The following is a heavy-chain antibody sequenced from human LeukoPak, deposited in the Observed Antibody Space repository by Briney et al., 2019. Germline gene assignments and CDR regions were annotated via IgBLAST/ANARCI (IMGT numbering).Heavy chain of an antibody. CDR1: GFTFSSYS. D-gene: IGHD6-19*01. CDR3: ARGKAVAGTFSWFDP. J-gene: IGHJ5*02. V-gene: IGHV3-48*01. Sequence: PGGSLRLSCAASGFTFSSYSMNWVRQAPGKGLEWVSYISSSSSTINYADSVKGRFTISRDNAKNSLYLQMNSLRAEDTAVYYCARGKAVAGTFSWFDPWGQGTLVTVSS. CDR2: ISSSSSTI.